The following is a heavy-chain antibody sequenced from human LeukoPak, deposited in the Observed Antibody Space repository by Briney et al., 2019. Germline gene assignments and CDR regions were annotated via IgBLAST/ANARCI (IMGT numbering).Heavy chain of an antibody. CDR3: ARVGMTTVTSFDY. V-gene: IGHV3-21*01. Sequence: NTGGSLRLSCAASGFTFSSYSMNWVRQAPGKGLEWVSSISSSSSYIYYADSVKGRFTISRDNAKNSLYLQMNSLRAEDTAVYYCARVGMTTVTSFDYWGQGTLVTVSS. J-gene: IGHJ4*02. CDR1: GFTFSSYS. CDR2: ISSSSSYI. D-gene: IGHD4-17*01.